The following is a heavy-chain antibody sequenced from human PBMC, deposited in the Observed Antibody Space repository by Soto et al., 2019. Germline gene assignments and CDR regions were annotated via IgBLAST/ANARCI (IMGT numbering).Heavy chain of an antibody. CDR3: ASASTYYYYGMDV. Sequence: SETLSLTCTVSGGSISSSSYYWGWIRQPPGKGLEWIGSIYYSGSTYYNPSLKSRVTISVDTSKNQFSLKLSSVTAADTAVYYCASASTYYYYGMDVWGQGTTVTVSS. CDR2: IYYSGST. CDR1: GGSISSSSYY. J-gene: IGHJ6*02. V-gene: IGHV4-39*01.